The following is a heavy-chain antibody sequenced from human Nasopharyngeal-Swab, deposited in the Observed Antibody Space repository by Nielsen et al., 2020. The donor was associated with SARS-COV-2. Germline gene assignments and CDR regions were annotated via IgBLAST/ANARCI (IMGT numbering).Heavy chain of an antibody. CDR3: ASTYYDIFTPMDV. J-gene: IGHJ6*02. V-gene: IGHV1-8*01. D-gene: IGHD3-9*01. CDR2: MNPNSGNT. Sequence: ASVKVSCKASGDTFTSYDINWVRQATGQGREGMGWMNPNSGNTGYAQKFKGRVTMTRNTSTSTAYMELSSLRSEDTAVYYCASTYYDIFTPMDVWGQGTTVTVSS. CDR1: GDTFTSYD.